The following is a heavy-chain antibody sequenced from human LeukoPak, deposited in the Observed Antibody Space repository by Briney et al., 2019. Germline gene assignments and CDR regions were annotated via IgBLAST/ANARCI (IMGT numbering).Heavy chain of an antibody. CDR1: GYTFTTYA. D-gene: IGHD6-19*01. CDR3: ARGSSGWSYFDY. V-gene: IGHV1-3*01. CDR2: INAGNGNT. J-gene: IGHJ4*02. Sequence: ASVKVSCKASGYTFTTYAIHWVRQAPGQRLEWMGWINAGNGNTKYSQKFQGRVTITRDTSASTAYMELSSLRSEDTAVYYCARGSSGWSYFDYWGQGTLVTVSS.